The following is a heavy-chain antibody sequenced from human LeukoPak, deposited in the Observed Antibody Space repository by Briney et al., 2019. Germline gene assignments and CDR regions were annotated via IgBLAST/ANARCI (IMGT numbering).Heavy chain of an antibody. Sequence: GGSLRLSCAASGFTFSSYAMSWVRQAPGKGLVWVSRINSDGSSTSYADSVKGRFTISRDNAKNTLYLQMNSLRAEDTAVYYCARGAYYDSSGYFDYWGQGTLVTVSS. CDR2: INSDGSST. CDR1: GFTFSSYA. J-gene: IGHJ4*02. V-gene: IGHV3-74*01. CDR3: ARGAYYDSSGYFDY. D-gene: IGHD3-22*01.